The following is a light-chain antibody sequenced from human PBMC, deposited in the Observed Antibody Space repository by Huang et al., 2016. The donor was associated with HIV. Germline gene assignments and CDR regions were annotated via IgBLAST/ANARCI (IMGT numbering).Light chain of an antibody. V-gene: IGKV2-28*01. J-gene: IGKJ3*01. CDR3: MQSLQSGFS. CDR2: GGS. CDR1: QCLVHTNGYTY. Sequence: VMTQSPLSLAVTPGEPASISCRSSQCLVHTNGYTYLYWYVQKPGQSPRLLIYGGSSRAPGVPDRFGGSGSGTDFALKISRVEAEEIGVYYCMQSLQSGFSFGPGTKVEIK.